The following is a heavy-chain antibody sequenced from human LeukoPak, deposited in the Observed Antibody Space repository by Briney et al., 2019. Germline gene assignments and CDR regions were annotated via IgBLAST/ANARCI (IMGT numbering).Heavy chain of an antibody. V-gene: IGHV3-30*03. D-gene: IGHD1-14*01. CDR1: GFTFSNYD. CDR3: ARWSGAYHTFDY. J-gene: IGHJ4*02. Sequence: GRSLRLSCAASGFTFSNYDIHWVRQAPGKGLEWVAIISYDGSNKYYADSVKGRFTISRDNSKNTLYLQMNSLRAEDTAVYYCARWSGAYHTFDYWGQGTLVTVSS. CDR2: ISYDGSNK.